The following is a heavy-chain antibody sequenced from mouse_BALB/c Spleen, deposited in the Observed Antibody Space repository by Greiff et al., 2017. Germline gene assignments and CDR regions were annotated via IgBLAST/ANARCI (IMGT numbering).Heavy chain of an antibody. CDR1: GYSFTSYW. J-gene: IGHJ4*01. D-gene: IGHD3-1*01. CDR2: IYPGNSDT. V-gene: IGHV1-5*01. Sequence: VQLKQSGTVLARPGASVKMSCKASGYSFTSYWMHWVKQRPGQGLEWIGAIYPGNSDTSYNQKFKGKAKLTAVTSASTAYMELSSLTNEDSAVYFCARCGLHGCNYAMDYWGQGTSVTVSS. CDR3: ARCGLHGCNYAMDY.